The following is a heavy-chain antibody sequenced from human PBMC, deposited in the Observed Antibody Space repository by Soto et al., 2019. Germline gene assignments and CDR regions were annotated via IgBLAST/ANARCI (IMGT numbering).Heavy chain of an antibody. Sequence: SETLSLTCTVSGGSISSSSYYWGWIRQPPGKGLEWIGSIYYSGSTYYNPSLKSRVTISVDTSKNQFSLKLSSVTAADTAVYYCARGGSDDYSNYALFDPWGQGTXVTVSS. D-gene: IGHD4-4*01. CDR1: GGSISSSSYY. CDR3: ARGGSDDYSNYALFDP. V-gene: IGHV4-39*01. CDR2: IYYSGST. J-gene: IGHJ5*02.